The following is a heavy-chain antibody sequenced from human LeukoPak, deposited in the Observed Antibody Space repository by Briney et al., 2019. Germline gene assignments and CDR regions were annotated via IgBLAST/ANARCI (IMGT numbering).Heavy chain of an antibody. CDR1: GFTFSSYA. J-gene: IGHJ3*02. CDR3: AKDWERVYYYYDSSGGAFDI. V-gene: IGHV3-23*01. Sequence: GGSLRLSCAASGFTFSSYAMSWVRQAPGKGLEWVSAISGSGGSTYYADSVKGRFTISRDNSKNTLYLQMNSLRAEDTAVYYCAKDWERVYYYYDSSGGAFDIWGQGTMVTVSS. CDR2: ISGSGGST. D-gene: IGHD3-22*01.